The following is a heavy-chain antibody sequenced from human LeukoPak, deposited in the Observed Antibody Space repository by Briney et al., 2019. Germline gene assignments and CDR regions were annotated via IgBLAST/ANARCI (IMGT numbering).Heavy chain of an antibody. J-gene: IGHJ4*02. CDR2: IRYDGSNK. CDR3: AKEKLGSNYYFDY. Sequence: PGGSLRLSCAASGFTFSSYGMHWVRQAPGKGLEWVAFIRYDGSNKYYADSVKGRFTISRDNSKNTLYLQMNSLRAEDTAVYYCAKEKLGSNYYFDYWGQGTLVTVSS. CDR1: GFTFSSYG. V-gene: IGHV3-30*02. D-gene: IGHD7-27*01.